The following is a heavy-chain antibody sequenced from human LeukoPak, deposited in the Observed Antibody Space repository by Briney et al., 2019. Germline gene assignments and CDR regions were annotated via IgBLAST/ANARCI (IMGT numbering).Heavy chain of an antibody. CDR3: AREGSSHYNAIDY. J-gene: IGHJ4*02. D-gene: IGHD6-13*01. CDR2: IIPIFGTA. V-gene: IGHV1-69*05. CDR1: GGTFSSYA. Sequence: GSSVKVSCKASGGTFSSYAISWVRQAPGQGLEWMGGIIPIFGTANYAQKFQGRVTITTDESTSTAYMELSSLRSEDTAVYYCAREGSSHYNAIDYWGQGTLVTVSS.